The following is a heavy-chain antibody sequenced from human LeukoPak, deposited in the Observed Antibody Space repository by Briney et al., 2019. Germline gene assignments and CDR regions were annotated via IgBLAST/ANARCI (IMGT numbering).Heavy chain of an antibody. CDR1: GFTFSSYA. CDR2: ISGSGGST. J-gene: IGHJ5*02. D-gene: IGHD3-10*01. CDR3: PKALPGCYYGSGSPNDL. Sequence: GGSLRLSCAASGFTFSSYAMSWVRQAPGKGLEWVSAISGSGGSTYYADSVKGRFTISRDNSKNTLYLQMNSLRDEDTAVYYCPKALPGCYYGSGSPNDLWGQGPLVPVSS. V-gene: IGHV3-23*01.